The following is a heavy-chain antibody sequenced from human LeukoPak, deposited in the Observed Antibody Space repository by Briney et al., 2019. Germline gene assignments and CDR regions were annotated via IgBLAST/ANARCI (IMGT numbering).Heavy chain of an antibody. CDR1: GYTFTSYD. V-gene: IGHV1-8*01. D-gene: IGHD3-16*01. CDR3: ASNYYDYVWGSPRGFDP. Sequence: VASVKVSCKASGYTFTSYDINWVRQATGQGLEWMGWMNPNSGNTGYAQKFQGRVTMTRNTSISTAYMELSSLRSEDTAVYYCASNYYDYVWGSPRGFDPWGQGTLVTVSS. CDR2: MNPNSGNT. J-gene: IGHJ5*02.